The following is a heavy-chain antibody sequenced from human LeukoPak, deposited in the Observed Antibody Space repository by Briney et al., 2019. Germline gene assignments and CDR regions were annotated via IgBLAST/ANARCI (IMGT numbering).Heavy chain of an antibody. Sequence: PGGSLRLSCAASGFTFSSYSMNWVRQAPGKGLEWVSCISSSSSTIYYADSVKGRFTISRDNAKNSLYLQMNSLRAEDTAVYYCASNQGSGSGYDAFEIWGQGTMVTVSS. CDR1: GFTFSSYS. V-gene: IGHV3-48*01. D-gene: IGHD3-10*01. CDR3: ASNQGSGSGYDAFEI. CDR2: ISSSSSTI. J-gene: IGHJ3*02.